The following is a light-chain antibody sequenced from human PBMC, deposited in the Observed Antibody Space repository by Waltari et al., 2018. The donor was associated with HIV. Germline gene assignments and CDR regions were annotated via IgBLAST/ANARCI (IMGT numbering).Light chain of an antibody. Sequence: QSALTQPRSASGSPGPSVTLSCTGISSDLGSYNYVSLSQQDPGKAPKLMLFDVNKRPSGVPARFSGSKSGNTASLTISGLQAEDEADYYCCSNAGSHVVFGGGTKVTVL. CDR3: CSNAGSHVV. J-gene: IGLJ2*01. V-gene: IGLV2-11*01. CDR1: SSDLGSYNY. CDR2: DVN.